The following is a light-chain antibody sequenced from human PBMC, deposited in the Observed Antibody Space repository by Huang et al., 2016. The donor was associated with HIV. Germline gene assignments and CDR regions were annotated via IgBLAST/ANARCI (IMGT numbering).Light chain of an antibody. Sequence: EIVLTQSPATLSLSPGERATLSCRASQSVSSDLAWYQQNAGQAPRLLIYGASNRATGIPARFSGSGSGTDFTLTISSLEPEDFAVYYCQQRSDWPRTFGQGTKLEIK. CDR1: QSVSSD. CDR2: GAS. J-gene: IGKJ2*01. V-gene: IGKV3-11*01. CDR3: QQRSDWPRT.